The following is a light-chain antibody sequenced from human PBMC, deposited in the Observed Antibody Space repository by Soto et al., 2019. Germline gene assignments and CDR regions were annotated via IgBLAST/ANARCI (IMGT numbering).Light chain of an antibody. J-gene: IGKJ4*01. CDR2: DAS. Sequence: EIVMTQSPATVSVSPGERATLSCRASQSIRTNVAWYQQKPGQALRLLIYDASTRATGLSSRFSASGSGTEFTLTISSLQSEDVAIYYCQQYNDWPTLTFGGGTRLEI. V-gene: IGKV3-15*01. CDR1: QSIRTN. CDR3: QQYNDWPTLT.